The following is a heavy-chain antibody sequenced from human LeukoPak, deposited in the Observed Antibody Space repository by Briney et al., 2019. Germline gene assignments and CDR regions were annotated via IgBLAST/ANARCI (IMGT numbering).Heavy chain of an antibody. CDR3: TRTINSWFDP. Sequence: ASVKVSCKASGYTFTSYGISWVRQAPGQGLEWMGWISAYNGNTNYAQKLQGRVTMTTDTSTSTAYMELRSLRSDDTAIYYCTRTINSWFDPWGQGTPVSVSS. CDR2: ISAYNGNT. V-gene: IGHV1-18*01. D-gene: IGHD3-9*01. J-gene: IGHJ5*02. CDR1: GYTFTSYG.